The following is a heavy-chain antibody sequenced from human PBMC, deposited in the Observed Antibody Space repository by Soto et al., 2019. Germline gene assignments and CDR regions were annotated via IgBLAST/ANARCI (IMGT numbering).Heavy chain of an antibody. CDR1: GFIFSGYW. CDR2: INSDGSTT. D-gene: IGHD3-10*01. J-gene: IGHJ4*02. CDR3: ARLLGGSGSFIDS. Sequence: EVQLVESGGGLVQPGGSLRLSCAASGFIFSGYWMHWVRQAPGKGLVWVSRINSDGSTTSYADSVKGRFTISRDNAKNTMYLQMNSLRAEYTTVYYCARLLGGSGSFIDSWGQGTLVTVSS. V-gene: IGHV3-74*01.